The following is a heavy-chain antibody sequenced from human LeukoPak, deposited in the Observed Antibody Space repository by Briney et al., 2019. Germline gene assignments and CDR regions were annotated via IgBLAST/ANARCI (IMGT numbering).Heavy chain of an antibody. CDR3: ARAGFYNGYDY. D-gene: IGHD5-18*01. V-gene: IGHV3-74*01. CDR1: GFAVSTYS. Sequence: GGSLRLSCEGFGFAVSTYSMHWVRQTPGQGLAWVSRLNSDGIRTDYADSVRGRFTISRDNAKNTFYMYMDGLRAEDTAVYYCARAGFYNGYDYWGQGTLVTVSS. CDR2: LNSDGIRT. J-gene: IGHJ4*02.